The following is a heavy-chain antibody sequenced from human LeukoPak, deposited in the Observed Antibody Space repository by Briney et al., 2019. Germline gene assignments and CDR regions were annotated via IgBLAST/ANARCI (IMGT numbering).Heavy chain of an antibody. CDR3: ARPADRGHYNWFDP. V-gene: IGHV3-7*04. D-gene: IGHD3-10*01. J-gene: IGHJ5*02. CDR1: GFRFSNYW. Sequence: GGSLRLSCAASGFRFSNYWMSWVRQAPGKGLEWVANIKQDGSEKDYVDSVKGRFTIPRDNAKNSLYLQMNSLRAEDTAVYYCARPADRGHYNWFDPWGQGTLVTVSS. CDR2: IKQDGSEK.